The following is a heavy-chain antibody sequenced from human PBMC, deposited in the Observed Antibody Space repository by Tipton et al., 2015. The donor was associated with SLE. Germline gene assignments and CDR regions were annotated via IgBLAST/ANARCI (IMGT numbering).Heavy chain of an antibody. CDR1: GGSISSSSHY. Sequence: LRLSCTVSGGSISSSSHYWGWIRQPPGKGLEWIGSIYYSGSTYYNPSLKSRVTISVDTSKNQFSLKLSSVTAADTAVYYCASYGGSSWGNAFDIWGQGTMVTVSS. CDR2: IYYSGST. J-gene: IGHJ3*02. D-gene: IGHD6-13*01. V-gene: IGHV4-39*07. CDR3: ASYGGSSWGNAFDI.